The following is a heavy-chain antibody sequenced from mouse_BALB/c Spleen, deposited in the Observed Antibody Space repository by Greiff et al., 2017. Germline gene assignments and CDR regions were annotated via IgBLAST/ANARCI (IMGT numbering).Heavy chain of an antibody. Sequence: VQLQQSGAELVKPGASVKLSCKASGYTFTSYYMYWVKQRPGQGLEWIGEINPSNGGTNFNEKFKSKATLTVDKSSSTAYMQLSSLTSEDSAVYYCTRSFSDYGSLYWYFDVWGAGTTVTVSS. J-gene: IGHJ1*01. V-gene: IGHV1S81*02. CDR3: TRSFSDYGSLYWYFDV. D-gene: IGHD1-1*01. CDR1: GYTFTSYY. CDR2: INPSNGGT.